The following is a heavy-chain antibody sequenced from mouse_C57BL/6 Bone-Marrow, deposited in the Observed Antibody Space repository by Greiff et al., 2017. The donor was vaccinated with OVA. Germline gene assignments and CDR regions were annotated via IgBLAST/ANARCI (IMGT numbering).Heavy chain of an antibody. D-gene: IGHD1-1*01. CDR2: IFPGRGST. CDR1: GYTFTSHW. J-gene: IGHJ3*01. V-gene: IGHV1-56*01. CDR3: ARPYYYGPFAY. Sequence: VQVVESGPELVRPGASVKISCKAPGYTFTSHWMQWVRQRPGQGLEWIGEIFPGRGSTYYNEKFKGQATLTVDPSSSTDYMQLSSLSSEDSAVYFGARPYYYGPFAYWGQGTLVTVSA.